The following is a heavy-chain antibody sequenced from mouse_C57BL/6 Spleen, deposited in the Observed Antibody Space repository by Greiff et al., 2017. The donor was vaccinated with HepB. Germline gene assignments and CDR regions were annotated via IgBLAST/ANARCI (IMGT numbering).Heavy chain of an antibody. D-gene: IGHD2-3*01. CDR1: GYTFTSYG. CDR2: IYPRSGNT. J-gene: IGHJ4*01. CDR3: ARLKDGYSLMDY. Sequence: VKLMESGAELARPGASVKLSCKASGYTFTSYGISWVKQRTGQGLEWIGEIYPRSGNTYYNEKFKGKATLTADKSSSTAYMELRSLTSEDSAVYFCARLKDGYSLMDYWGQGTSVTVSS. V-gene: IGHV1-81*01.